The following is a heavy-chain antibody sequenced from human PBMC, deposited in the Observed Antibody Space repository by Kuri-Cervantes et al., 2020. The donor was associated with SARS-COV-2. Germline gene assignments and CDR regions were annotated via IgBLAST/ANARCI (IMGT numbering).Heavy chain of an antibody. D-gene: IGHD3-3*01. CDR2: ISGSGGST. CDR3: AKDSRYDFWSGYYFDY. CDR1: GFTFSNYA. Sequence: GESLKISCAASGFTFSNYAMSWVRQAPGKGLEWVSAISGSGGSTYYADSAKGRFTISRDNSKNTLYLQMNSLRAEDTAVYYCAKDSRYDFWSGYYFDYWGQGTLVTVSS. J-gene: IGHJ4*02. V-gene: IGHV3-23*01.